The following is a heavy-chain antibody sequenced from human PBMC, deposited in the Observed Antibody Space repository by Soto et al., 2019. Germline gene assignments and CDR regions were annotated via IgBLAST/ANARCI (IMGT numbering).Heavy chain of an antibody. CDR3: ARGGPVRNDAENSSDYFYFLDD. Sequence: TSETLSLTCTVSGDSISTFYWGWMRQSPGKELEWIGYVYYTGSTNYNPSLKSRVTISVDRSKNQFSLKLTSANAADTAVYYCARGGPVRNDAENSSDYFYFLDDWGQGTKVTVSS. CDR1: GDSISTFY. CDR2: VYYTGST. D-gene: IGHD3-22*01. J-gene: IGHJ4*02. V-gene: IGHV4-59*01.